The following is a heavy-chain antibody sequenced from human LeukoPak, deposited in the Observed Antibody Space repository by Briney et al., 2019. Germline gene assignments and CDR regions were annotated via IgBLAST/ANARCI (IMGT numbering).Heavy chain of an antibody. Sequence: SETLSLTCTVSGGSISSYYWSWIRQPPGKGLEWIGYIYYSGSTNYNPSLKSRVTISVDTSKNQFSLKLSSVTAADTAVYYCARDGHDYGDYDYWGQGTLATVSS. V-gene: IGHV4-59*01. CDR1: GGSISSYY. CDR2: IYYSGST. J-gene: IGHJ4*02. D-gene: IGHD4-17*01. CDR3: ARDGHDYGDYDY.